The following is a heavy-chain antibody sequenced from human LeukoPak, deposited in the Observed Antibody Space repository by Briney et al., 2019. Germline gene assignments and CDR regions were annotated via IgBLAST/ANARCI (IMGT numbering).Heavy chain of an antibody. V-gene: IGHV4-30-2*03. J-gene: IGHJ4*02. CDR2: IYHSGST. D-gene: IGHD6-19*01. CDR3: ARHVIAVAGTGAKLIDY. CDR1: GGSISSGGYS. Sequence: PSQTLSLTGAVSGGSISSGGYSWSWIRQTPGKGLEWIGYIYHSGSTYYNPSLKSRVTISVDTSKNQFSLKLSSVTAADTAVYYCARHVIAVAGTGAKLIDYWGQGTLVTVSS.